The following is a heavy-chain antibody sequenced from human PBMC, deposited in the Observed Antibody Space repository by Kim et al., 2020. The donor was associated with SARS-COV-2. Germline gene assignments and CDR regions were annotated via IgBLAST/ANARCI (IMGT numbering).Heavy chain of an antibody. CDR2: FSPGDSDT. V-gene: IGHV5-51*01. Sequence: GESLKISCQGSGYSFTNHWIGWVRQMPGKGLEWMGIFSPGDSDTRYSPSFRGHVTFSADKSINAAYLQWSSLRASDTAMYYCARVLYFGSGGAREYFDYWGQGTLVTVSS. CDR1: GYSFTNHW. D-gene: IGHD3-10*01. J-gene: IGHJ4*02. CDR3: ARVLYFGSGGAREYFDY.